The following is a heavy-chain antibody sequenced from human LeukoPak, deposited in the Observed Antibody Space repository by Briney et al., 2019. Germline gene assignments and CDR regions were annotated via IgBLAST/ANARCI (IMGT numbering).Heavy chain of an antibody. CDR1: GFTFSSYW. CDR3: ARTLVGALDY. Sequence: GSLRLSCAASGFTFSSYWMNWVRQAPGKGLEWIGSIYHSGSTYYNPSLKSRVTISVDTSKNQFSLKLSSVTAADTAVYYCARTLVGALDYWGQGTLVTVSS. V-gene: IGHV4-38-2*01. D-gene: IGHD1-26*01. J-gene: IGHJ4*02. CDR2: IYHSGST.